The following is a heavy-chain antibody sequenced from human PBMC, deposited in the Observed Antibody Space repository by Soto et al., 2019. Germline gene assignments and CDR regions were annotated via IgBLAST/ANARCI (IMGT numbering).Heavy chain of an antibody. CDR2: INHSGST. Sequence: SETLSLTCAVYGGSFSGYYWSWIRQPPGKGLEWIGEINHSGSTNYNPSLKSRVTISVDTSKNQFSLKLSSVTAADTAVYYCARGSGGVVVPAAMGWFDPWGQGTLVTVSS. D-gene: IGHD2-2*01. V-gene: IGHV4-34*01. CDR3: ARGSGGVVVPAAMGWFDP. J-gene: IGHJ5*02. CDR1: GGSFSGYY.